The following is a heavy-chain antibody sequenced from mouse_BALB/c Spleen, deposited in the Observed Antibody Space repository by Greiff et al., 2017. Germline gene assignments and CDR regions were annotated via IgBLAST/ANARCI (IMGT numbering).Heavy chain of an antibody. CDR3: ARSFMITTGLDWFAY. CDR1: GFTFSSFG. V-gene: IGHV5-17*02. J-gene: IGHJ3*01. Sequence: EVHLVESGGGLVQPGGSRKLSCAASGFTFSSFGMHWVRQAPEKGLEWVAYISSGSSTIYYADTVKGRFTISRDNPKNTLFLQMTSLRSEDTAMYYCARSFMITTGLDWFAYWGQGTLVTVSA. CDR2: ISSGSSTI. D-gene: IGHD2-4*01.